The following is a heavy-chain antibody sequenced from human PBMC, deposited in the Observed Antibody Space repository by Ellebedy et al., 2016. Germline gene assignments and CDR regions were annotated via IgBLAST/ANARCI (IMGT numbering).Heavy chain of an antibody. CDR2: IWYDGSNT. CDR1: GFTFSSYG. J-gene: IGHJ4*02. D-gene: IGHD4-17*01. CDR3: AMGYGDYVRALDY. V-gene: IGHV3-33*08. Sequence: GGSLRLSCAASGFTFSSYGMHWVRQAPGKGLEWVGVIWYDGSNTYYADSVKGRFTISRDNSKNTLYLQMNSPRAEDTAVYYGAMGYGDYVRALDYWGQGTLVTVSS.